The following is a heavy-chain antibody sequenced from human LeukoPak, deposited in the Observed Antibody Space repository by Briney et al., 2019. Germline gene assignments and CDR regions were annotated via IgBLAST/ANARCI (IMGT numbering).Heavy chain of an antibody. CDR1: GYTFTGYY. D-gene: IGHD3-9*01. CDR3: AADSGYMGFDSSYYYYYMDV. J-gene: IGHJ6*03. V-gene: IGHV1-2*02. Sequence: ASVKVSCKPSGYTFTGYYIQWVRQAPGQGLEWMGWINPHSGGTNYAPKFQGRVTITRDMSTSTAYMELSSLRSEDTAVYYCAADSGYMGFDSSYYYYYMDVWGKGTTVTISS. CDR2: INPHSGGT.